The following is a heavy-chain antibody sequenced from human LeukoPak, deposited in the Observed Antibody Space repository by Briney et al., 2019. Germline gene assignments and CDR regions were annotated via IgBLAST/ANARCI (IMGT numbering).Heavy chain of an antibody. CDR1: GFTFSSYW. V-gene: IGHV3-74*01. CDR3: ARETDYYGSGSYYSPSMDY. Sequence: GGSLRLSCAASGFTFSSYWMHWVRQAPGKGLVWVSRINSDGSSTSYADSVKGRFTISRDNAKNSLYLQMNSLRAEDTAVYYCARETDYYGSGSYYSPSMDYWGQGTLVTVSS. CDR2: INSDGSST. J-gene: IGHJ4*02. D-gene: IGHD3-10*01.